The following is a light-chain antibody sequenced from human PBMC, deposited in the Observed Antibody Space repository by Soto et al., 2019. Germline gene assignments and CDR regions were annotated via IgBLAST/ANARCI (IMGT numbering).Light chain of an antibody. CDR1: SSDIGYYKL. Sequence: QSALTQPASVSGSPGQSITISCTGTSSDIGYYKLVSWYQHHPGRAPKLLISEVTERPSGVSHRFSASKSGNTASLTISGLQAEDEADYYCLSYAGGSTSVFGTGTKLTVL. J-gene: IGLJ1*01. CDR3: LSYAGGSTSV. CDR2: EVT. V-gene: IGLV2-23*02.